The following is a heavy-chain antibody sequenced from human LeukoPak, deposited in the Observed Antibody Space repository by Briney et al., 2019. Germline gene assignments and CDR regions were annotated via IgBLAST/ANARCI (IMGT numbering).Heavy chain of an antibody. J-gene: IGHJ3*02. V-gene: IGHV3-30*18. Sequence: GGSLRLSCAASGFTFSSYGMHWVRQAPGKGLEWVAVISYDGSNKYYADSVKGRFTISRDNSKNTLYLQMNSLRAEDTAVYYCAKGIAERKWEPPAAAFDIWGQGTMVTVSS. CDR3: AKGIAERKWEPPAAAFDI. D-gene: IGHD1-26*01. CDR1: GFTFSSYG. CDR2: ISYDGSNK.